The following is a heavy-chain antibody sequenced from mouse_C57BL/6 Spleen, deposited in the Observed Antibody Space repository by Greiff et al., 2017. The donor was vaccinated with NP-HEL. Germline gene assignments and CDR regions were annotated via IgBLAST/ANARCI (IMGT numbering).Heavy chain of an antibody. CDR2: IDPSDSYT. CDR1: GYTFTSYW. Sequence: QVQLQQPGAELVKPGASVKLSCKASGYTFTSYWMQWVKQRPGQGLEWIGEIDPSDSYTNYNQKFKGKATLTVDTSSSTAYMQLSSLTSEDSAVYDCARSGSTMSYFDYWGKGTTLTVSS. CDR3: ARSGSTMSYFDY. J-gene: IGHJ2*01. V-gene: IGHV1-50*01. D-gene: IGHD2-4*01.